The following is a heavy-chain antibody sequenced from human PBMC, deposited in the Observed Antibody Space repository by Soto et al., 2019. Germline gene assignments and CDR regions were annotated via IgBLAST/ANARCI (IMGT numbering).Heavy chain of an antibody. D-gene: IGHD6-19*01. J-gene: IGHJ4*02. CDR1: GFTFSSYG. CDR2: IWYDGSNK. Sequence: GGALRLSCAASGFTFSSYGMHWVRQAPGKGLEWVAVIWYDGSNKYYADSVKGRFTISRDNSKNTLYLQMNSLRAEDTAVYYCARVGYSSGYIDYWGQGTLVTVS. V-gene: IGHV3-33*01. CDR3: ARVGYSSGYIDY.